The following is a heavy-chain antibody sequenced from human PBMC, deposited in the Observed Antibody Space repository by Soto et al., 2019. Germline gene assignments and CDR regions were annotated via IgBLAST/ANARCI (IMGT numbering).Heavy chain of an antibody. D-gene: IGHD3-10*01. J-gene: IGHJ4*02. CDR1: GGSISSGGYY. V-gene: IGHV4-31*03. Sequence: PSETLSLTCTVSGGSISSGGYYWSWIRQHPGKGLEWIGYIYYSGSTYYNPSLKSRVTISVGTSKNQFSLKLSSVTAADTAVYYCARASHYYGEYYFDYWGQGTLVTVSS. CDR2: IYYSGST. CDR3: ARASHYYGEYYFDY.